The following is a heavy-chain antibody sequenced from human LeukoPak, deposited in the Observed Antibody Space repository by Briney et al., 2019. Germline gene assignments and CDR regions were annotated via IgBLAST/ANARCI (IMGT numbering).Heavy chain of an antibody. CDR1: GLTFSNYG. D-gene: IGHD6-19*01. J-gene: IGHJ4*02. CDR2: ISYDGSNK. V-gene: IGHV3-30*03. Sequence: GRSLRLSCAASGLTFSNYGMHWVRQAPGRGLEWVAVISYDGSNKNYADSVKDRFTISRDNSKNTLFLQMNSLRPDDTAVYYCARDTYTNGWYDLDYWGQGTLVTVSS. CDR3: ARDTYTNGWYDLDY.